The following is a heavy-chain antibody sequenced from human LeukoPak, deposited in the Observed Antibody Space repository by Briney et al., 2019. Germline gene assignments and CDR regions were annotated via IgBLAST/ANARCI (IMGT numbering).Heavy chain of an antibody. CDR3: ARARGFDP. Sequence: SETLSLTCTVPGGTISSYHWSWIRQPPGKGLEWIGYIYYSGSTNYNPSLKSRVTIPVDTSKNQFSLKLSSVTAADTAVYYCARARGFDPWGQGTLVTVSS. CDR1: GGTISSYH. CDR2: IYYSGST. J-gene: IGHJ5*02. V-gene: IGHV4-59*01.